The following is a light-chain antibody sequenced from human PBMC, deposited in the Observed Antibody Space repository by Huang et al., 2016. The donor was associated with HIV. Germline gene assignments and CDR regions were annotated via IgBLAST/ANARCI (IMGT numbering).Light chain of an antibody. V-gene: IGKV3D-15*01. CDR1: QHLGSN. J-gene: IGKJ1*01. Sequence: MTPSPVTLSFPPGERATLSCTASQHLGSNLAWYQQKPGRPPRLLIYDASTRTTGAPARFSGSGSKTDFNLTIDSLQSEDSALYFCQQYNKWPRTFGQGTKLEIK. CDR3: QQYNKWPRT. CDR2: DAS.